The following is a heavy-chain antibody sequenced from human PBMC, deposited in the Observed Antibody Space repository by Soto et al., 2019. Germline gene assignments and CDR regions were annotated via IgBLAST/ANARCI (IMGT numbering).Heavy chain of an antibody. D-gene: IGHD3-10*01. J-gene: IGHJ5*02. CDR2: VYYSGST. CDR3: ARSHYYYHRHWFDP. CDR1: GGSFSRDDYY. Sequence: QVPLQESGPGLVKPSQTLSLTCSVSGGSFSRDDYYWNWIRQPPGKGLEFIGYVYYSGSTYYNPSLQSRVVISVDTSRNQFYFNLTSVTAADTAVYFCARSHYYYHRHWFDPWGQGALVTVSS. V-gene: IGHV4-30-4*01.